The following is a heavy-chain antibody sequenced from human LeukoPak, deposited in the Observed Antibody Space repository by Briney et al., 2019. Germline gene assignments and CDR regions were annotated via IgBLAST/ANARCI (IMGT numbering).Heavy chain of an antibody. CDR1: GFTVSSNY. Sequence: GGSLRLSCALSGFTVSSNYMSWVRQAPGEGLEWVSVIYSGGSTYYADSVKGRFTISRDNSNNTLYLQMNSLRAEDTAVYYCAKDQYRGGGYRGYDADYWGQGTLVTVSS. D-gene: IGHD5-12*01. J-gene: IGHJ4*02. CDR3: AKDQYRGGGYRGYDADY. V-gene: IGHV3-66*01. CDR2: IYSGGST.